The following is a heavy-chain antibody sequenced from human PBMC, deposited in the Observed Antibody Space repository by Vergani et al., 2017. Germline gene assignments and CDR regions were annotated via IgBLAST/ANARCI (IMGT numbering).Heavy chain of an antibody. Sequence: EVELVQSGPEMRKPGESLKISCKGSEYSFGNYWIGWVRQMPGKGLEWMGIIYPADSDTRYSPSFQGQVTISADKSISTAFLQWDSLKASNAALYYGERQTTYTDSWSQGNLVTVSS. CDR2: IYPADSDT. CDR1: EYSFGNYW. J-gene: IGHJ4*02. V-gene: IGHV5-51*03. CDR3: ERQTTYTDS. D-gene: IGHD1-1*01.